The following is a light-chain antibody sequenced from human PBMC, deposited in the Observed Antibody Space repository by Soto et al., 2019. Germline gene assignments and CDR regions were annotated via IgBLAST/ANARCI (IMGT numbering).Light chain of an antibody. J-gene: IGLJ1*01. CDR2: DVS. V-gene: IGLV2-11*01. Sequence: QSVLTQPRSVSGSPGQSVTISCTGTSSVVGFYNYVSWYQQHPGKAPKLMIYDVSKLLSGVPYRFSGSKSGNTASLTISGLQAEDEADYYCCSYAGSYPYVFGTGTKVTVL. CDR3: CSYAGSYPYV. CDR1: SSVVGFYNY.